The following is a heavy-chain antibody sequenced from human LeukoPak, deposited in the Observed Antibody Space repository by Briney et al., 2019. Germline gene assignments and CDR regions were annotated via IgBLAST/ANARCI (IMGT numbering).Heavy chain of an antibody. V-gene: IGHV5-51*01. CDR3: ARQYGSGSYYNGNWFDP. CDR1: GYSFTSYW. J-gene: IGHJ5*02. D-gene: IGHD3-10*01. CDR2: IYPGDSDT. Sequence: GESLKISCQVSGYSFTSYWIAWVRQMPGKGLEWMGIIYPGDSDTRYSPSFQGQVTISADKSISTAYLQWSSLKASDTAMYYCARQYGSGSYYNGNWFDPWGQGTLVTVSS.